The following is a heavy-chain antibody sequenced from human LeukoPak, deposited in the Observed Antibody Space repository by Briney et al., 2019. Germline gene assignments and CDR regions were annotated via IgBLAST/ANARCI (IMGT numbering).Heavy chain of an antibody. CDR3: ARVYLGAGWFDP. Sequence: SQTLSLTCTVSGGSISSGGYSWSWIRQHPGKGLEWIGYIYYSGSTYYNPSLKSRVTISVDTSKNQFSLKLSSVTAADTAVYYCARVYLGAGWFDPWGQGTLVPVSS. V-gene: IGHV4-31*03. D-gene: IGHD3-16*01. CDR2: IYYSGST. J-gene: IGHJ5*02. CDR1: GGSISSGGYS.